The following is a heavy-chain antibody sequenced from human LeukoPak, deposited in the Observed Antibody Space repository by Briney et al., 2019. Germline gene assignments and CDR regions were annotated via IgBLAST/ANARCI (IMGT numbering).Heavy chain of an antibody. V-gene: IGHV3-48*04. Sequence: PGGSLRLSCTASGFPFSDYSMNWFRQAPGKGPEWVSYLSTNDRTIYYADSVKGRFTISRDNAKNSLYLQMNSLRVEDTAVYYFARGLLRSFVSDYWGQGTLVTVSS. CDR3: ARGLLRSFVSDY. CDR2: LSTNDRTI. J-gene: IGHJ4*02. CDR1: GFPFSDYS.